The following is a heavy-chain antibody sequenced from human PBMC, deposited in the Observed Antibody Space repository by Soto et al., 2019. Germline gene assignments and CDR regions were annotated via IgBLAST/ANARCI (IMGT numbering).Heavy chain of an antibody. CDR3: VKDRSVVVVAATVFMDV. J-gene: IGHJ6*02. Sequence: GGSLRLSCSASGFTFSSYAMHWVPQAPGKGLEYVSAISSNGGSTYYADSVKGRFTISRDNSKNTLYLQMSSLRAEDTAVYYCVKDRSVVVVAATVFMDVWGQGTTVTVSS. D-gene: IGHD2-15*01. CDR1: GFTFSSYA. CDR2: ISSNGGST. V-gene: IGHV3-64D*08.